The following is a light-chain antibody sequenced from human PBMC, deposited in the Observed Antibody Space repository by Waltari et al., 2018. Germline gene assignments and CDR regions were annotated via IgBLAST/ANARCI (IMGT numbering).Light chain of an antibody. V-gene: IGKV3-11*01. J-gene: IGKJ1*01. CDR3: HQSFDWPRGT. CDR2: DAS. CDR1: QRIDTH. Sequence: EIVLTQSPVTLSLSPGEGATRSCRASQRIDTHLAWYQQKPGQAPRLLIYDASKRASGIPARFSGSGSGTDFTLTISSLEPEDSALYYCHQSFDWPRGTFGQGTKVEIK.